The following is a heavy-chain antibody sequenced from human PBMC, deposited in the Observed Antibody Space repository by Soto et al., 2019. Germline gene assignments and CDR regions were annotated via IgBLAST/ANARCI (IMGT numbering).Heavy chain of an antibody. Sequence: ASVKVSCKASGYTFTSYGISWVRQAPGQGLEWMGWISAYNGNTNYAQKLQGRVTMTTDTSTSTAYMELTSVTPEDTAVYYCAGTTSHQWYYMDVWGKGTTVTVSS. D-gene: IGHD1-7*01. CDR3: AGTTSHQWYYMDV. V-gene: IGHV1-18*01. J-gene: IGHJ6*03. CDR2: ISAYNGNT. CDR1: GYTFTSYG.